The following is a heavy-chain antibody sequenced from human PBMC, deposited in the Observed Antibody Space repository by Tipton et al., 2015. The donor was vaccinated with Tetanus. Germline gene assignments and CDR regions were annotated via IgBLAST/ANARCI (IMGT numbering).Heavy chain of an antibody. J-gene: IGHJ5*02. CDR3: ARHWSKAYASPFDP. D-gene: IGHD2-2*01. CDR1: GYTFATSW. Sequence: QLVQSGAEMRKPGESLKISCQASGYTFATSWIAWVRQVPGKGLEWMGIIYPGDSSVRYSPSFQGQVKISADKSTATAYLQWSSLSPPDPAISYCARHWSKAYASPFDPWGHGTLVTVSS. CDR2: IYPGDSSV. V-gene: IGHV5-51*01.